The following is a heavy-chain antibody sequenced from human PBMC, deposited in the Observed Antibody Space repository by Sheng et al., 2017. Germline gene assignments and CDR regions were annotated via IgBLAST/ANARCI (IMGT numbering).Heavy chain of an antibody. CDR2: IYWDDDK. V-gene: IGHV2-5*02. D-gene: IGHD3-22*01. CDR3: AHASYYYDSSGYSPTIEIDY. CDR1: GFSLSTSGVG. Sequence: QITLKESGPTLVKPTQTLTLTCTFSGFSLSTSGVGVGWIRQPPGKALEWLALIYWDDDKRYSPSLKSRLTITKDTSKNQVVLTMTNMDPVDTATYYCAHASYYYDSSGYSPTIEIDYWGQGTLVTVSS. J-gene: IGHJ4*02.